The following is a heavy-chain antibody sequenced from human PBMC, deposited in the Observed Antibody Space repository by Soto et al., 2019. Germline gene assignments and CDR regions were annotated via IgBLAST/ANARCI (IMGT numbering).Heavy chain of an antibody. V-gene: IGHV4-31*03. CDR2: ISYSGST. J-gene: IGHJ5*02. D-gene: IGHD6-25*01. Sequence: QVQLQESGPGLVKPSQTLSLTCTVSGASISSSEYYWSWIRQHPGKGLEWVGYISYSGSTSYNPSLKSRLSIFLDTSKNQFSLRLSSVTAADTAVYYCARLTIGAARTPNWFEPWGQGTLVSVSS. CDR1: GASISSSEYY. CDR3: ARLTIGAARTPNWFEP.